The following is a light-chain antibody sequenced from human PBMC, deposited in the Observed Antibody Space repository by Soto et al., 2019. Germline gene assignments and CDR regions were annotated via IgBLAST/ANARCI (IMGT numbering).Light chain of an antibody. CDR1: SRDVCGYNY. Sequence: QSVLAQPASTSGSPGQSITISCTGTSRDVCGYNYVSWYQHHPGKAPKLMIYDVSNRPSGVSNRFSGSKSGNTASLTISGLQPEDEADYYCCSYTTSNTRQIVFGTGTKVTVL. CDR2: DVS. CDR3: CSYTTSNTRQIV. V-gene: IGLV2-14*03. J-gene: IGLJ1*01.